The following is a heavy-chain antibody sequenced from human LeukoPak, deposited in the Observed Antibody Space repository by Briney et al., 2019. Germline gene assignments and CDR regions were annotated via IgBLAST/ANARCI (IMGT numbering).Heavy chain of an antibody. V-gene: IGHV3-74*01. D-gene: IGHD6-13*01. CDR1: GFTFSSYW. CDR2: INSDGSST. Sequence: QPGGSLRLSCAASGFTFSSYWMHWVRQAPGKGLVWVSRINSDGSSTSYADSVKGRFTISRDNAKNTLYLQMNSLRAEDTAVYYCARVAGRHYYYGMDVWGQGTTVTVSS. CDR3: ARVAGRHYYYGMDV. J-gene: IGHJ6*02.